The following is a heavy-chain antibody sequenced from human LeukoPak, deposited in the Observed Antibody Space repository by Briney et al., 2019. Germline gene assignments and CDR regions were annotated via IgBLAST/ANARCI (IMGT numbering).Heavy chain of an antibody. D-gene: IGHD6-19*01. Sequence: GGSLRLSCAASGLTFNSYWMHWVRQVAGKGLVWVARINGDASNTTYADSVKGRFTISRDNSKNTLYLQMNSLRAEDTAVYYCAADIAVAGTRTPDAFDIWGQGTMVTVSS. V-gene: IGHV3-74*03. CDR3: AADIAVAGTRTPDAFDI. CDR2: INGDASNT. J-gene: IGHJ3*02. CDR1: GLTFNSYW.